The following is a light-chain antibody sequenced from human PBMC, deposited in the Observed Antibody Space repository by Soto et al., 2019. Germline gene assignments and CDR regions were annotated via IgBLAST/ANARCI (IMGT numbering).Light chain of an antibody. CDR2: EVT. V-gene: IGLV2-14*01. J-gene: IGLJ1*01. CDR3: FSFKTAHPHI. CDR1: SSDIGAYDY. Sequence: QSALTQPASVSGSPGQSITISCTGTSSDIGAYDYVSWFQQHPDKAPKLMISEVTNRPSGVSDRFSGSKSGNAASLTISGLQDEEEDSYSCFSFKTAHPHIFGTGTKVT.